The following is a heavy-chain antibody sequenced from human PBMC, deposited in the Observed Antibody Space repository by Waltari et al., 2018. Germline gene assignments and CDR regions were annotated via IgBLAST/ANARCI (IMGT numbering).Heavy chain of an antibody. D-gene: IGHD1-1*01. J-gene: IGHJ3*02. CDR2: IGTYGNT. CDR3: AGVNWNDRTFAI. Sequence: EVQLVEAGGGLVQPGGSLSISCEASGFTLSTYDMHWVRQGTGKRLEWVSAIGTYGNTFYIDSVKGRFTISRENAKSSLYLQMNSLRAEDTAMYYCAGVNWNDRTFAIWGQGTLVTVSS. V-gene: IGHV3-13*01. CDR1: GFTLSTYD.